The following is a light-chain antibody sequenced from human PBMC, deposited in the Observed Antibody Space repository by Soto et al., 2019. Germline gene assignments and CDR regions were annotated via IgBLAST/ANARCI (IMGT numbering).Light chain of an antibody. V-gene: IGKV3-20*01. CDR3: QQYGSSPPVT. CDR1: QSVSSSY. CDR2: GAS. Sequence: EIVLTQSPAILSLPPGERATLSCRASQSVSSSYLAWYQQKPGQAPRLLIYGASSRATGIPDRFSGSGSGTDFTLTISRLEPEDFAVYYCQQYGSSPPVTFGGGTKVDIK. J-gene: IGKJ4*01.